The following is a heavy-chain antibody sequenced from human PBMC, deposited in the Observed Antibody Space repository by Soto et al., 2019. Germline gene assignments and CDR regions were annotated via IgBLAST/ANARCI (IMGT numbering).Heavy chain of an antibody. Sequence: PGGSLRLSCAASGFTFSSYGMHWVLQAPGKGLEWVAVISYDGSNKYYADSVKGRFTISRDNSKNTLYLQMNSLRAEDTAVYYCAKGIGYHADYYYYYGMEVWGQGTTVTVSS. CDR2: ISYDGSNK. CDR1: GFTFSSYG. CDR3: AKGIGYHADYYYYYGMEV. V-gene: IGHV3-30*18. D-gene: IGHD5-18*01. J-gene: IGHJ6*02.